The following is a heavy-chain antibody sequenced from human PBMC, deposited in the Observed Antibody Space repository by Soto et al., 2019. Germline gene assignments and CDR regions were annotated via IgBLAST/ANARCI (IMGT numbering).Heavy chain of an antibody. CDR3: VKDESINWYSGHFRH. V-gene: IGHV3-9*01. CDR2: INWNSGSI. J-gene: IGHJ1*01. CDR1: GFTFDDYA. D-gene: IGHD6-13*01. Sequence: EVQLVESGGGLVQPGRSLRLSCAASGFTFDDYAMHWVRQVPGKGLEWGSGINWNSGSIGHGDSVKGRFVLSGDNAKNSRHLQMNSLSAEDTAFYYCVKDESINWYSGHFRHWGQGTLVTVSS.